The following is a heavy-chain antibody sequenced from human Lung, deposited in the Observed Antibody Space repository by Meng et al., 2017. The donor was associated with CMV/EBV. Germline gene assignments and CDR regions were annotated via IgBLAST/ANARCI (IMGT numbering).Heavy chain of an antibody. J-gene: IGHJ2*01. Sequence: CYWSWIRQPQGKGMEGIGEINHSGSTNYNPSLKSRVTISVDTSKNQFSLKLSSVTAADTAVYYCARGWAMRYCSSTSCYKGQWYFDLWGRGTLVTVSS. CDR3: ARGWAMRYCSSTSCYKGQWYFDL. CDR1: CY. CDR2: INHSGST. D-gene: IGHD2-2*02. V-gene: IGHV4-34*01.